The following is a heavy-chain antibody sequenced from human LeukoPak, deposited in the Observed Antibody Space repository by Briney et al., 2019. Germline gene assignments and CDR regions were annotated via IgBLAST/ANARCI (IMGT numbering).Heavy chain of an antibody. J-gene: IGHJ3*02. V-gene: IGHV4-59*01. Sequence: SETLSLTCTVSGVSISNYWSWIRQPPGKGLEWIGYIYNSESTYYNPSLKSRVTISVDTSKNQFSLKLSSVTAADTAVYYCASLLWFGASEGAFDIWGQGTMVTVSS. CDR1: GVSISNY. D-gene: IGHD3-10*01. CDR3: ASLLWFGASEGAFDI. CDR2: IYNSEST.